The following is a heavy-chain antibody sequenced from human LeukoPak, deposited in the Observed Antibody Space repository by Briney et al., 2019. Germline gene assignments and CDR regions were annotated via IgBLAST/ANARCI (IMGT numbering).Heavy chain of an antibody. V-gene: IGHV4-59*12. J-gene: IGHJ4*01. CDR1: GASITTYY. CDR3: ARGQRNYFSAVDD. D-gene: IGHD1-7*01. Sequence: SETLSLTCTVSGASITTYYWSWIRQPPGKGLEWIGYIYYSGSTNYNPSLKSRVTMSVDTSKNQFSLRLTSVAGAATAVYHCARGQRNYFSAVDDWGQGPLVTVSS. CDR2: IYYSGST.